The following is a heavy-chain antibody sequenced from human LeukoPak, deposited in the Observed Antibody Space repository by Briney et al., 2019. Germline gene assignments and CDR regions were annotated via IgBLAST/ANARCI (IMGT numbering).Heavy chain of an antibody. J-gene: IGHJ5*02. Sequence: GGSLRLSCAASGFTFSSYSRNWVRQAPGKGLEWVSSISSSSSYIYYADSVKGRFTISRDNAKNSLYLQMNSLRAEDTAVYYCATYSSGYYLEAWGQGTLVTVSS. CDR1: GFTFSSYS. D-gene: IGHD3-22*01. V-gene: IGHV3-21*01. CDR3: ATYSSGYYLEA. CDR2: ISSSSSYI.